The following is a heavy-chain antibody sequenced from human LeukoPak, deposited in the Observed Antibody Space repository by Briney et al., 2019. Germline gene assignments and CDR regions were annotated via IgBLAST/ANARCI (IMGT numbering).Heavy chain of an antibody. D-gene: IGHD3-22*01. CDR3: AKGHYYDSSGYSH. Sequence: GGSLRLSCAASGFTFSSYSMNWVRQAPGKGLEWVSAISGSGGSTYYADSVKGRFTISRDNSKNTLYLQMNSLRAEDTAVYYCAKGHYYDSSGYSHWGQGTLVTVSS. V-gene: IGHV3-23*01. CDR2: ISGSGGST. J-gene: IGHJ4*02. CDR1: GFTFSSYS.